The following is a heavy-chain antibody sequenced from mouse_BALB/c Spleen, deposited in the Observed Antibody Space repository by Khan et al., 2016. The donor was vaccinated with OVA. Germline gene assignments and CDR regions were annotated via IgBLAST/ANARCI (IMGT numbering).Heavy chain of an antibody. J-gene: IGHJ2*01. V-gene: IGHV1-76*01. Sequence: QVQLKQSGAELVRPGASVKLSCKTSGYIFTSYWIHWVKQRSGQGLEWIARIYPGTDNTYSNEKFKDKATLTADKSSSTAYMQPSSLQSDTSDVYFCAREEALYYFDYWGQGTTLTVAS. CDR3: AREEALYYFDY. CDR1: GYIFTSYW. D-gene: IGHD6-1*01. CDR2: IYPGTDNT.